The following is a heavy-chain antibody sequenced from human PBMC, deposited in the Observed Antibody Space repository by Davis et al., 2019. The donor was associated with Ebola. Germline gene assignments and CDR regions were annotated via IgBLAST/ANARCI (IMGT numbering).Heavy chain of an antibody. D-gene: IGHD5-24*01. V-gene: IGHV4-34*01. Sequence: PSETLSLTCAVYGGSFSGYYWSWIRQPPGKGLEWIGEINHSGSTNYNPSLKSRVTISVDTSKNQFSLKLSSVTAADTAVYYCARVGRWLQLHYYYYMDVWGKGTTVTVSS. J-gene: IGHJ6*03. CDR2: INHSGST. CDR3: ARVGRWLQLHYYYYMDV. CDR1: GGSFSGYY.